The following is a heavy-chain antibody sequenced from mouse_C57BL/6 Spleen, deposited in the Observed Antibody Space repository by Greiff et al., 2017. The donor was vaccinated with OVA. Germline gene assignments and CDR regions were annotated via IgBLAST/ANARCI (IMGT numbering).Heavy chain of an antibody. V-gene: IGHV1-61*01. J-gene: IGHJ3*01. D-gene: IGHD2-4*01. CDR1: GYTFTSYW. CDR3: ASSYDYDFAY. CDR2: IYPSDSET. Sequence: QVQLQQPGAELVRPGSSVKLSCKASGYTFTSYWMDWEKQRPGQGLEWIGNIYPSDSETHYNQKFKDKATLTVDKSSSTAYMQLSSLTSEDSAVYYCASSYDYDFAYWGQGTLVTVSA.